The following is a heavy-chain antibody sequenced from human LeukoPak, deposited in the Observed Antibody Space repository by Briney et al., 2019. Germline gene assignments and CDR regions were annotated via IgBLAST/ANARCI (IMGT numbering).Heavy chain of an antibody. V-gene: IGHV4-34*01. CDR3: ARATWGFDY. J-gene: IGHJ4*02. CDR1: GGSFSGYY. CDR2: INHSGST. D-gene: IGHD7-27*01. Sequence: SETLSLTCAVYGGSFSGYYWSWIRQPPGKGLEWIGEINHSGSTNYNLSLKSRVTISVDTSKNQFSLKLSSVTAADTAVYYCARATWGFDYWGQGTLVTVSS.